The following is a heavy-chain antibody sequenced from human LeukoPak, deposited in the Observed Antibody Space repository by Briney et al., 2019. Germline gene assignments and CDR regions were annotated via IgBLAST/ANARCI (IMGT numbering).Heavy chain of an antibody. V-gene: IGHV5-51*01. D-gene: IGHD3-10*01. CDR3: ARLLGGMVRGVMDY. J-gene: IGHJ4*02. Sequence: GESLKISCQTFGYVFGTYWIGWVRQTPEKGLEWMGIIYPGDSDTRYSPSFQGQVTISADKSISTAYLQWSSLKASDTAMYYCARLLGGMVRGVMDYWGQGTLVTVSS. CDR2: IYPGDSDT. CDR1: GYVFGTYW.